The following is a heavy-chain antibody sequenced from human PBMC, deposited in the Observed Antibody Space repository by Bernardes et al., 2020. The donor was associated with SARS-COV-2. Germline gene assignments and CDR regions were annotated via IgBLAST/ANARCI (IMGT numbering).Heavy chain of an antibody. V-gene: IGHV3-23*01. CDR1: GFTFSSYA. Sequence: GGSLRLSCAASGFTFSSYAMSWVRQAPGKGLEWVSAISGSGGSTYYADSVKGRFTISRDNSKNTLYLQMNSLRAEDTAVYYCAKHYDFWSGYYPAALPRFDPWGQGTLVTVSS. CDR2: ISGSGGST. CDR3: AKHYDFWSGYYPAALPRFDP. D-gene: IGHD3-3*01. J-gene: IGHJ5*02.